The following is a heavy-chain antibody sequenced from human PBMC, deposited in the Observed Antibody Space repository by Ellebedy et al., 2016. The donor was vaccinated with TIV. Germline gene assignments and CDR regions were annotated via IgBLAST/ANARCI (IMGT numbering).Heavy chain of an antibody. D-gene: IGHD4-23*01. CDR1: GYIFTDYA. V-gene: IGHV1-3*01. CDR3: ARVPTVARGFDY. J-gene: IGHJ4*02. CDR2: ISAADGNT. Sequence: ASVKVSCXASGYIFTDYAVHWVRQAPGQRLEWMGWISAADGNTKHSQKFQGRVTISRDTSATTTYMELSSLTSEDTAVYYCARVPTVARGFDYWGQGTLITVSS.